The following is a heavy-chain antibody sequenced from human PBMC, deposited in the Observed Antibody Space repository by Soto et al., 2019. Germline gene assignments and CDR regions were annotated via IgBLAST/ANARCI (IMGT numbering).Heavy chain of an antibody. J-gene: IGHJ6*02. CDR3: ARGYSYYYDSSGYYAPGYYGMDV. D-gene: IGHD3-22*01. V-gene: IGHV3-74*01. CDR1: GFTFSSYW. Sequence: PGGSLRLSCAASGFTFSSYWMHWVRQAPGKGLVWVSRINSDGSSTSYADSVKGRFTISRDNAKNTLYLQMNSLRAEDTAVYYCARGYSYYYDSSGYYAPGYYGMDVWGQGTTVTVSS. CDR2: INSDGSST.